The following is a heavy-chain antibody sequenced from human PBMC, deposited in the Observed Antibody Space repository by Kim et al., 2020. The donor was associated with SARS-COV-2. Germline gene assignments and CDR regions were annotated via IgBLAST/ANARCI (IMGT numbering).Heavy chain of an antibody. CDR3: AKGSYSYGNYYFDY. D-gene: IGHD5-18*01. V-gene: IGHV3-23*01. CDR2: ISGSGEST. J-gene: IGHJ4*02. Sequence: GGSLRLSCAASGFTFTNYAMSWVRQTPGKGLEWVSGISGSGESTNYADSVKGRFTISRDNSKNTLYLQMNSLRAEDTALYYCAKGSYSYGNYYFDYWGQGTLASVPS. CDR1: GFTFTNYA.